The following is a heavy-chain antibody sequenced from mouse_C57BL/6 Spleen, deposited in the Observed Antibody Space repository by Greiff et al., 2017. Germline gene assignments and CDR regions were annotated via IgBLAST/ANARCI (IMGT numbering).Heavy chain of an antibody. J-gene: IGHJ1*03. V-gene: IGHV1-15*01. CDR1: GYTFTDYE. CDR3: TSFYSNYGDWYFDV. Sequence: QVQLKQSGAELVRPGASVTLSCKASGYTFTDYEMHWVKQTPVHGLEWIGAIDPETGGTAYNQKFKGKAILTADKSSSTAYMELRSLTSEDSAVYYCTSFYSNYGDWYFDVWGTGTTVTVSS. CDR2: IDPETGGT. D-gene: IGHD2-5*01.